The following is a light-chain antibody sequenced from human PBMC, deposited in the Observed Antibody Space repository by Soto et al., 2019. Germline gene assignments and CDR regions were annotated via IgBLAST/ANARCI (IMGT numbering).Light chain of an antibody. J-gene: IGKJ5*01. Sequence: EIVLTQSPATLSLSPGERATLSCRASQSISRYLAWYKQKPGQAPRLLIYDASNRATAIPARFSGSGSGTDFTLTISSLEPEDFAFYYCQQRTNWPITFGQGTRLEI. CDR1: QSISRY. V-gene: IGKV3-11*01. CDR2: DAS. CDR3: QQRTNWPIT.